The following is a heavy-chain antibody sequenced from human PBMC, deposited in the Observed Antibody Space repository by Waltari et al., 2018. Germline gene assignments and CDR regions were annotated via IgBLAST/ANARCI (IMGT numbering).Heavy chain of an antibody. Sequence: QVQLVQSGAEVKKPGASVKVSCKASGYTFTSYAMHWVRQAPVQRLEWMGWINAGNGNTGYAQKFQGRVTMTRNTSISTAYMELSSLRSEDTAVYYCARELGYYGSEYYYYYYMDVWGKGTTVTVSS. CDR3: ARELGYYGSEYYYYYYMDV. CDR2: INAGNGNT. V-gene: IGHV1-3*01. CDR1: GYTFTSYA. D-gene: IGHD3-10*01. J-gene: IGHJ6*03.